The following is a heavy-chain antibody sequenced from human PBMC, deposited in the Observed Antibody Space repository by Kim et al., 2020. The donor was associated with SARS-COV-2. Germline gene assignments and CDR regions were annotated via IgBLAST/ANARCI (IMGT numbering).Heavy chain of an antibody. V-gene: IGHV4-31*03. Sequence: SETLSLTCTVSGGSISSGGYYWSWIRQHPGKGLEWIGYIYYSGSTYYNPSLKSRVTISVDTSKNQFSLKLSSVTAADTAVYYCARAPSATWGYYYYGMDVWGQGTTVTVSS. CDR3: ARAPSATWGYYYYGMDV. D-gene: IGHD3-16*01. CDR1: GGSISSGGYY. J-gene: IGHJ6*02. CDR2: IYYSGST.